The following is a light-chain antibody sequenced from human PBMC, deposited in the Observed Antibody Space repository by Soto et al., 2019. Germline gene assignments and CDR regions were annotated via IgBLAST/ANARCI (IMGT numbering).Light chain of an antibody. CDR3: QQYNNWPFT. V-gene: IGKV3-15*01. CDR1: QSVSSN. CDR2: GAS. J-gene: IGKJ3*01. Sequence: EIVMTQSPATLSVSPGERATLSCRASQSVSSNLAWYQQKPVQAPRLLIYGASTRATGIPARFSGSGSGTEFTLTISSLQSEDFAVYYCQQYNNWPFTFGPGTKVDI.